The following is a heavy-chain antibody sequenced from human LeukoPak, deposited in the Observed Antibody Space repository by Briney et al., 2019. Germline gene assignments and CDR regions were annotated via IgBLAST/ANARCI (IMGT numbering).Heavy chain of an antibody. J-gene: IGHJ4*02. D-gene: IGHD6-13*01. CDR1: GFTFSSYA. V-gene: IGHV3-23*01. CDR3: AILPGYSSGWYEVNY. CDR2: ISGGGGST. Sequence: PGGSLRLSCAASGFTFSSYAMSWVRQAPGKGLEWVSGISGGGGSTYYADSVKGRFTISRDNSRNTLYLQMNSPRAEDTAVYYCAILPGYSSGWYEVNYWGQGTLVTVSS.